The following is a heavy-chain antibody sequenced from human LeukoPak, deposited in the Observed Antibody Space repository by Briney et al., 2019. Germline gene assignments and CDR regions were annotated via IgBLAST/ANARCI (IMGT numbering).Heavy chain of an antibody. CDR1: GYTFTTYG. CDR3: ARDLGSGPNGFDP. V-gene: IGHV1-18*01. Sequence: GASVKVSFKASGYTFTTYGISWVRQAPGQGLEWMGWINTYNGNTNYAQKLQGRVTMTTDTSTSTAYMELRSLRSDDTAVYYCARDLGSGPNGFDPWGQGTLVTVSS. J-gene: IGHJ5*02. D-gene: IGHD6-19*01. CDR2: INTYNGNT.